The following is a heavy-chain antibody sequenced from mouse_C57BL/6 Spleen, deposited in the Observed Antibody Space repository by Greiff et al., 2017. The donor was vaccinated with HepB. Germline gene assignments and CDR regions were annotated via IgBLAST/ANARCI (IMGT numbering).Heavy chain of an antibody. D-gene: IGHD1-1*01. V-gene: IGHV2-2*01. J-gene: IGHJ4*01. Sequence: VQLQQSGPGLVQPSQSLSITCTVSGFSLTSYGVHWVRQSPGKGLEWLGVIWSGGSTDYNAAFISRLSISKDNSKSQVFFKMNSLQADDTAIYYCARNPPYYGSSHYYAMDYWGQGTSVTVSS. CDR1: GFSLTSYG. CDR2: IWSGGST. CDR3: ARNPPYYGSSHYYAMDY.